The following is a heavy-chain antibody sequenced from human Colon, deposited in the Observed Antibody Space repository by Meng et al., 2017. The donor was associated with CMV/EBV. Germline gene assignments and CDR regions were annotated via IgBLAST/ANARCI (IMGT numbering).Heavy chain of an antibody. V-gene: IGHV3-7*01. Sequence: GESLRLSCVASGFTFSQNWMTWVRQAPGKGLEWVATTKEDGSAKFYVDSVKGRFHISRDNAKSSLYLQMDSLRAEDTAIYYCATITGARWGQGTLVTVSS. CDR1: GFTFSQNW. CDR2: TKEDGSAK. CDR3: ATITGAR. J-gene: IGHJ4*02. D-gene: IGHD2-8*02.